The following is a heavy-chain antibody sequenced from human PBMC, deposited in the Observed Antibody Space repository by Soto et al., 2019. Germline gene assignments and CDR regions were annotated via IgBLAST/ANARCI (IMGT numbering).Heavy chain of an antibody. J-gene: IGHJ5*02. CDR3: ARDGRGRGWFDP. D-gene: IGHD3-10*01. CDR2: IIPIFGTA. CDR1: GGTFSSYA. Sequence: SVKVSCKASGGTFSSYAISWVRQAPGQGLEWMGGIIPIFGTANYAQKFQGRVTITADESTSTAYMELSSLRSEDTAVYYCARDGRGRGWFDPWGQGTLVTSPQ. V-gene: IGHV1-69*13.